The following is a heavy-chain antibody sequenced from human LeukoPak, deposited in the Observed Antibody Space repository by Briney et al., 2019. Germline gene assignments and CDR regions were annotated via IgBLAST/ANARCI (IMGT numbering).Heavy chain of an antibody. V-gene: IGHV3-74*01. D-gene: IGHD5-24*01. Sequence: PGGSLRLSCAASGFSFSDYWMLWVREVPEKGLEWVSRIKSDGTGATYAGSVNGRFTMSRDNAENTLYLQMNRLRDEDTGIYYCARDRDGPNCYMDVWGKGTTVTVSS. CDR3: ARDRDGPNCYMDV. CDR2: IKSDGTGA. J-gene: IGHJ6*03. CDR1: GFSFSDYW.